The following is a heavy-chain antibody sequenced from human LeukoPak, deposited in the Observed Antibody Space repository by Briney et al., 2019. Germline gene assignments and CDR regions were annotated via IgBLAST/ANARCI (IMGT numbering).Heavy chain of an antibody. CDR3: ARGEYYGSGSYNAFDI. V-gene: IGHV4-31*03. Sequence: SQTLSLTCTVSGGSITSAGYYWTWIRQHPEKGLDWIGYIYDSGRTYYNPSLKSRVTISVDMSKNQFSLKLSSVTAADTAVYYCARGEYYGSGSYNAFDIWGRGTLVTVSS. D-gene: IGHD3-10*01. CDR1: GGSITSAGYY. J-gene: IGHJ3*02. CDR2: IYDSGRT.